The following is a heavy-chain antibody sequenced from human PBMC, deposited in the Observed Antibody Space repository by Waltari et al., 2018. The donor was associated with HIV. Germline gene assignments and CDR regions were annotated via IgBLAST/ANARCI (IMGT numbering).Heavy chain of an antibody. CDR3: ARNSVATRYFDY. D-gene: IGHD5-12*01. J-gene: IGHJ4*02. CDR1: GYTFTTYA. Sequence: QVQLVQSGAEVKKPGASVKVSCKASGYTFTTYAINWVRQATGQGLEWMGWMNPNSGNTAYAQNFQGRVTMTRNTSISTAYMELSSLRSEDTAVYYCARNSVATRYFDYWGQGTPVTVSS. V-gene: IGHV1-8*01. CDR2: MNPNSGNT.